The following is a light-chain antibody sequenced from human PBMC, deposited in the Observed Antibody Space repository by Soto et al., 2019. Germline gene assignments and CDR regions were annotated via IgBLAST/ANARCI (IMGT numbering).Light chain of an antibody. CDR3: QQYNNWPIT. J-gene: IGKJ5*01. V-gene: IGKV3-15*01. CDR2: GAS. CDR1: QSVSSN. Sequence: EVVMTQSPATLSVSPGERATLSCRASQSVSSNLAWYQQKPGQAPRLLIYGASTRATGIPARCSGRGSGTEFTLTISSLQSEEFAVYYCQQYNNWPITVGQGTRLEIK.